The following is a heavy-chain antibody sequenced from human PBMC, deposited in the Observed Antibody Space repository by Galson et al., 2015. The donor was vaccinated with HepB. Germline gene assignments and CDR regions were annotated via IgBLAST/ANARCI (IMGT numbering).Heavy chain of an antibody. D-gene: IGHD3-22*01. V-gene: IGHV1-24*01. CDR1: GYTLTELS. Sequence: SVKVSCKVSGYTLTELSMHWVRQAPGKGLEWMGGFDPEDGETIYAQKFQGRVTMTEDTSTDTAYMELSSLRSEDTAVYYCATAIYDSSGYYWNGDRYFDLWGRGTLVTVSS. J-gene: IGHJ2*01. CDR2: FDPEDGET. CDR3: ATAIYDSSGYYWNGDRYFDL.